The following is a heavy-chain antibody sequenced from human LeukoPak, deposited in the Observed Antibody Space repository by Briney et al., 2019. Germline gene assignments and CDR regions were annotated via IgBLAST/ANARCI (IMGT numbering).Heavy chain of an antibody. CDR3: ATASLGRVTSFPFDY. CDR1: GFTFSSYA. J-gene: IGHJ4*02. Sequence: GGSLRLSCAASGFTFSSYAMHWVRQAPGKGLEWVAVISYDGSNKYYADSVKGRFTISRDNSKNTLYLQMNSLRAEDTAVYYCATASLGRVTSFPFDYWGQGTLVTVSS. D-gene: IGHD4-17*01. V-gene: IGHV3-30*01. CDR2: ISYDGSNK.